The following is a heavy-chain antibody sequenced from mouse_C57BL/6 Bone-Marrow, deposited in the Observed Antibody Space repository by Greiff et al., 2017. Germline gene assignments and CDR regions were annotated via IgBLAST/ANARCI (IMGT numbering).Heavy chain of an antibody. Sequence: EVQGVESGGGLVQPKGSLKLSCAASGFTFNTYAMHWVRQAPGKGLEWVARLRSTSSNYATSSADSVKDSFTISRDASQSMIYLKMNNLKTGDTAMYYCVRSPDCSSLYYYSMDYWGKGTSVTVSS. CDR2: LRSTSSNYAT. J-gene: IGHJ4*01. CDR1: GFTFNTYA. V-gene: IGHV10-3*01. CDR3: VRSPDCSSLYYYSMDY. D-gene: IGHD1-1*01.